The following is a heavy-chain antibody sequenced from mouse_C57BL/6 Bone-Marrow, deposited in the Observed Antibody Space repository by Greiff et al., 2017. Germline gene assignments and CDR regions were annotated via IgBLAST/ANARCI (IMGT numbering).Heavy chain of an antibody. V-gene: IGHV3-6*01. CDR1: GYSITSGYY. CDR3: ARGYYYGSSPYAMDY. J-gene: IGHJ4*01. Sequence: EVKLVESGPGLVKPSQSLSLTCSVTGYSITSGYYWNWIRQFPGNKLEWMGYISYDGSNNYNPSLKNRISITRDTSKNQFFLKLNSVTTEDTATYYCARGYYYGSSPYAMDYWGQGTSVTVSS. CDR2: ISYDGSN. D-gene: IGHD1-1*01.